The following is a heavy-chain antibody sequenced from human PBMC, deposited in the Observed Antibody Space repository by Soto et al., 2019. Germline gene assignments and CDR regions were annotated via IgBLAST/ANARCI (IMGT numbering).Heavy chain of an antibody. CDR3: AKGRNRPLELGTFGDNACGV. V-gene: IGHV3-9*01. CDR1: DFTFDNYA. Sequence: EVQLVESGGGLVQPGRSLRLSCAASDFTFDNYAMHWVRQAPGKGLEWVSGISWNSGTLVYADSVKGRFTISRDNATNSMFLEMNSLRPEDTALYFCAKGRNRPLELGTFGDNACGVWGQGTMVTVSS. D-gene: IGHD3-10*01. CDR2: ISWNSGTL. J-gene: IGHJ3*01.